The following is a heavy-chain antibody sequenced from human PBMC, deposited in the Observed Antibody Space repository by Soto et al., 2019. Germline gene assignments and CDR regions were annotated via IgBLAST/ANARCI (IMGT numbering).Heavy chain of an antibody. J-gene: IGHJ4*02. CDR2: ISQSAGGNT. V-gene: IGHV3-23*01. D-gene: IGHD1-7*01. Sequence: GGSLRLSCAASGFTFSPHAMHWVRQGPGKGLEWVSAISQSAGGNTYYADSVKGRFTISRDDSKNTLYLQMDSLRPEDTAQYYCAGWNYDYWGQGTQVTVSS. CDR1: GFTFSPHA. CDR3: AGWNYDY.